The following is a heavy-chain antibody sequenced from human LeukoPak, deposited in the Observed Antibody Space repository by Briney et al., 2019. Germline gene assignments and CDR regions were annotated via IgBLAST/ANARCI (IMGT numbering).Heavy chain of an antibody. D-gene: IGHD4-17*01. CDR2: ISGSGGST. J-gene: IGHJ4*02. V-gene: IGHV3-23*01. CDR1: GFTFSSYA. Sequence: GGSLRRSCAASGFTFSSYAMSWVRQAPGKGLEWVSAISGSGGSTYYADSVKGRFTISRDNSKNTLYLQMNSLRAEDTAVYYCATLRFDGVYFDYWGQGTLVTVSS. CDR3: ATLRFDGVYFDY.